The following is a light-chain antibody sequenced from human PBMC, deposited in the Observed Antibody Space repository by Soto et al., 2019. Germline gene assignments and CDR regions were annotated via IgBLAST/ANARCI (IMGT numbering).Light chain of an antibody. CDR1: SGYSNYK. CDR3: GADHGSGSNFAL. CDR2: VGTGGIVG. Sequence: QLVLTQPPSASASLGASVTLTCTLSSGYSNYKVDWYQQRPGKGPRFVMRVGTGGIVGSKGDGIPDRFSVLGSGLNRYLTIKNIQEEDESDYHCGADHGSGSNFALFGSGTQLTVL. J-gene: IGLJ6*01. V-gene: IGLV9-49*01.